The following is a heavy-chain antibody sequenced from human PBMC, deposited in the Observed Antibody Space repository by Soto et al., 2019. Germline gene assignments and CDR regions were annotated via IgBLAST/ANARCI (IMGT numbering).Heavy chain of an antibody. D-gene: IGHD3-10*01. J-gene: IGHJ3*02. V-gene: IGHV5-51*01. CDR3: ARPYGSGSYYNLDAFDI. Sequence: PGESLKISCKGSGYSFTSYWIGWVRQMPGKGLEWMGIIYPGDSDTRYSPSFQGQVTISADKSISTAYLQWSSLKASDTAMYYCARPYGSGSYYNLDAFDIWGQGTIVTVSS. CDR1: GYSFTSYW. CDR2: IYPGDSDT.